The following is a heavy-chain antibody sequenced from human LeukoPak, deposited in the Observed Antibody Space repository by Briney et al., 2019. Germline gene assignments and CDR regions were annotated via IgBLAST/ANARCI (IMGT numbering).Heavy chain of an antibody. CDR2: ISAYNGNT. CDR1: GYTFTSYG. D-gene: IGHD2-2*01. Sequence: ASVKVSCKASGYTFTSYGISWVRQAPGQGLEWMGWISAYNGNTNYAQKLQGRVTMTTDTSTSTAYMELRSLRSDDTAVYYCARDFRRTYEIGYCSSTSCYPFDYWGQGTLVTVSS. V-gene: IGHV1-18*01. CDR3: ARDFRRTYEIGYCSSTSCYPFDY. J-gene: IGHJ4*02.